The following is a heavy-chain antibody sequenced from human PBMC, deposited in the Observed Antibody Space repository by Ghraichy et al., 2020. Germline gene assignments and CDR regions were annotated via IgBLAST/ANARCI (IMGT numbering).Heavy chain of an antibody. J-gene: IGHJ4*02. D-gene: IGHD3-22*01. V-gene: IGHV3-23*01. CDR1: GFTFSSYA. CDR3: AKYRANNYDSSGYFDY. CDR2: ISASGGGT. Sequence: GGSLRLSCAASGFTFSSYATSWVRQAPGKGLEWVSVISASGGGTYYADSVKGRFTISRDNSKNTLYLQMNSLRAEDTGVYYCAKYRANNYDSSGYFDYWGQGNPGHRLF.